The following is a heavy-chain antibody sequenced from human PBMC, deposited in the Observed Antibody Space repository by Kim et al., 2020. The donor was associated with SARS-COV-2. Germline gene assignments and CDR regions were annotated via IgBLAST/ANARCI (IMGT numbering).Heavy chain of an antibody. CDR3: ARDRGSSWPSYFES. CDR2: INVDTNGGGT. J-gene: IGHJ4*02. Sequence: ASVKVSCKASGYTFSGYYIHWVRQAPGQGLEWMGWINVDTNGGGTHFAQKFQGRVTMTRDTSISTAYMELTRLRSDDTAIYFCARDRGSSWPSYFESWGQGTLVTVTS. CDR1: GYTFSGYY. V-gene: IGHV1-2*02. D-gene: IGHD6-13*01.